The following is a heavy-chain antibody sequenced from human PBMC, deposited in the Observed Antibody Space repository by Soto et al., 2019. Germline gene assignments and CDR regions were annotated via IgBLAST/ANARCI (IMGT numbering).Heavy chain of an antibody. J-gene: IGHJ4*02. D-gene: IGHD4-4*01. Sequence: SETLSLTCTVSGGSISNYYLXWIRRPPGKGLEWIGYIYYSGGTNYNPSLKSRVTISVDTSKNQFSLKLSSVTAADTAVYYCARSPYYSNFDNWGQGTMVTVSS. V-gene: IGHV4-59*01. CDR2: IYYSGGT. CDR1: GGSISNYY. CDR3: ARSPYYSNFDN.